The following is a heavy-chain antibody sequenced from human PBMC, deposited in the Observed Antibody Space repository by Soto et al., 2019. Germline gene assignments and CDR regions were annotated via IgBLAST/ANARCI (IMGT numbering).Heavy chain of an antibody. V-gene: IGHV1-46*03. CDR1: GYTFTNYY. J-gene: IGHJ4*02. CDR2: INPSGGDT. CDR3: GRDIEQGVPTWSVPDY. Sequence: ASVKVSCKASGYTFTNYYMHWVRQAPGQGLEWMGVINPSGGDTGFAQKFQGRVTVTRDTSTSTVYMELSSLRSEDTAVYYCGRDIEQGVPTWSVPDYWGQGTLVTVSS. D-gene: IGHD2-8*02.